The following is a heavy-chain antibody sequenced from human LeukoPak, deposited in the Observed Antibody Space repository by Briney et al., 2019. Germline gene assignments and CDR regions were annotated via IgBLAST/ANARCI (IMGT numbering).Heavy chain of an antibody. CDR3: ARDLYSYGANQDDY. J-gene: IGHJ4*02. D-gene: IGHD5-18*01. CDR1: GFTFSSYW. V-gene: IGHV3-7*01. Sequence: GGSLRLSCATPGFTFSSYWMNWVRQAPGKGLEWVANIKQDGVDKYYVDSVKGRFTISRDNAKRSLYLQMNSLRAEDTAVYYCARDLYSYGANQDDYWGQGTLVTVSS. CDR2: IKQDGVDK.